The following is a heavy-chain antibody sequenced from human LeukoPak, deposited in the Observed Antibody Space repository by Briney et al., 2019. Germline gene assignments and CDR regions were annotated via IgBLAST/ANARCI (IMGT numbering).Heavy chain of an antibody. J-gene: IGHJ4*02. V-gene: IGHV4-34*01. Sequence: SQTLSLTCAVYGGSFSSYYWSWIRQPPGKGLEWIGEINHSGSTNYNPSLKSRVTISVDTSKNQFSLKLSSVTAADTAVYYCARRKIQQLVRVFDYWGQGTLVTVSS. CDR2: INHSGST. CDR1: GGSFSSYY. CDR3: ARRKIQQLVRVFDY. D-gene: IGHD6-13*01.